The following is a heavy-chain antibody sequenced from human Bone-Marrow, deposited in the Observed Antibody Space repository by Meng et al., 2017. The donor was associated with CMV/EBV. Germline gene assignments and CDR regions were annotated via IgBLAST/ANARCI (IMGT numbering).Heavy chain of an antibody. D-gene: IGHD3-10*01. CDR1: GGSFSGYY. V-gene: IGHV4-34*01. Sequence: GSLRLSCAVYGGSFSGYYWSWIRQPPGKGLEWIGEINHSGSTNYNPSLKSRVTISVDTSKNQFSLKLSSVTAADTAVYYCASGFVLLWFGEFGSFDYWGQGTLVTVSS. CDR2: INHSGST. CDR3: ASGFVLLWFGEFGSFDY. J-gene: IGHJ4*02.